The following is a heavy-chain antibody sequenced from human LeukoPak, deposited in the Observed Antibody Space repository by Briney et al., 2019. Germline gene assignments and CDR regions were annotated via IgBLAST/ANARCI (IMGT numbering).Heavy chain of an antibody. CDR3: ARADCGGGNCYLFY. CDR1: GSSFSDYH. J-gene: IGHJ4*02. Sequence: GGSLRLSCAASGSSFSDYHMSWVRQAPGKGLEWISFIHTSSSFTNYADSVRGRFTISRDDAKNSLFLQMNSLRADDTAVYYCARADCGGGNCYLFYWGQGILVTVSS. V-gene: IGHV3-11*03. D-gene: IGHD2-15*01. CDR2: IHTSSSFT.